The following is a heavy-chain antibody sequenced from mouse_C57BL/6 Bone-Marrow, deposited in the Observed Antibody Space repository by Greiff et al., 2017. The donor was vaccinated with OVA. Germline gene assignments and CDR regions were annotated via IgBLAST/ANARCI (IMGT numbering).Heavy chain of an antibody. Sequence: VMLVESGAELVRPGTSVKVSCKASGYAFTNYLIEWVKQRPGQGLEWIGVINPGSGGTNYNEKFKGKATLTADKSSSTAYMQLSSLTSEDSAVYFCARYAHYYGSSYWYFDVWGTGTTVTVSS. CDR2: INPGSGGT. CDR1: GYAFTNYL. D-gene: IGHD1-1*01. J-gene: IGHJ1*03. V-gene: IGHV1-54*01. CDR3: ARYAHYYGSSYWYFDV.